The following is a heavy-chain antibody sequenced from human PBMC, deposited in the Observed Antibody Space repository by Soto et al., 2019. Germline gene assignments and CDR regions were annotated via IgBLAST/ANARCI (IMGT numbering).Heavy chain of an antibody. D-gene: IGHD2-8*01. V-gene: IGHV3-21*01. J-gene: IGHJ3*02. Sequence: GGSLRLSCAASGFTFSSYSMNWVRQAPGKGLEWVSSISSSSSYIYYADSVKGRFTISRDNAKNSLYLQMNSLRAEDTAVYYCARAARYCTNGVCPDSAFDIWGQGTMVTVS. CDR2: ISSSSSYI. CDR1: GFTFSSYS. CDR3: ARAARYCTNGVCPDSAFDI.